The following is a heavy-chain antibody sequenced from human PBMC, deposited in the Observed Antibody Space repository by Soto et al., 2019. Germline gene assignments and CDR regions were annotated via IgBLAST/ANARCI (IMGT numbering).Heavy chain of an antibody. CDR2: IIPILGIA. CDR3: ASEDKDPGEHYYYYMDV. D-gene: IGHD4-17*01. V-gene: IGHV1-69*02. CDR1: GGTFSSYT. Sequence: SVKVSCKASGGTFSSYTISWVRQAPGQGLEWMGRIIPILGIANYAQKFQGRVTITADKSTSTAYMELSSLRSEDTAVYYCASEDKDPGEHYYYYMDVWGKGTTVTVSS. J-gene: IGHJ6*03.